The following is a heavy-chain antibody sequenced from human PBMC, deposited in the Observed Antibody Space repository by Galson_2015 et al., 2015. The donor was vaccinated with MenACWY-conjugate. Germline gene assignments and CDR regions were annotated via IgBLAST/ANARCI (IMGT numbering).Heavy chain of an antibody. CDR2: INNDGSST. D-gene: IGHD3-10*01. CDR1: GFTFSSYW. CDR3: AARLLHSGGMDV. J-gene: IGHJ6*02. V-gene: IGHV3-74*01. Sequence: SLRLSCAASGFTFSSYWMHWVRQAPGKGLVWVSRINNDGSSTSYADSVKGRFTISRDNAKNTLYLQMNSLRAEDTAVYYCAARLLHSGGMDVWGQGTTVTVSS.